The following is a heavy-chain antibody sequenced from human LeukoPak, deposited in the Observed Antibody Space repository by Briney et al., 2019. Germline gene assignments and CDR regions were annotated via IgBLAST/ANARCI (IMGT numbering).Heavy chain of an antibody. D-gene: IGHD1-26*01. Sequence: PGGSLRLSCAASGFTFSSYWMHWVRQAPGKGLVWVSRINSDGSSTSYADSVKGRFTISRDNAKNTLYLQMNSLRAEDTAVYYCAREVGAYDPYYYYYGMDVWGQGTTVTVSS. CDR2: INSDGSST. J-gene: IGHJ6*02. CDR3: AREVGAYDPYYYYYGMDV. CDR1: GFTFSSYW. V-gene: IGHV3-74*01.